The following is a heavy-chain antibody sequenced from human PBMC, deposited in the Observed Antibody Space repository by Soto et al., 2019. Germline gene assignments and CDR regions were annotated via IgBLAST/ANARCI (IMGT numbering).Heavy chain of an antibody. Sequence: EAQLLESGGGLIQPGGSLRLSCAASGFTFNSYWMHWVRQVPGKGLVWVSRINSDVSSTTYADSVKGRFTISRDNAKNILSLQMNSLRVEDTAVYYCARGPEGINWYTHPIDYWGQGTLVTVSS. V-gene: IGHV3-74*02. D-gene: IGHD6-13*01. CDR1: GFTFNSYW. CDR2: INSDVSST. CDR3: ARGPEGINWYTHPIDY. J-gene: IGHJ4*02.